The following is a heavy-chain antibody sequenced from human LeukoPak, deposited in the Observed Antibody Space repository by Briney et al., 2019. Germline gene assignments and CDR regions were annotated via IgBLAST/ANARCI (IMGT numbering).Heavy chain of an antibody. D-gene: IGHD1-1*01. J-gene: IGHJ3*02. Sequence: GRSLRPSCVVSAFTFSGYSMHWVRQAPGKGLEWVAFISHDGSNKYCADSLKGRFTISRDNSKNTLFLQMNSLRPEDTAVYYCARVGYDYNWYDAFDIWGQGTMVTVSS. V-gene: IGHV3-30*04. CDR2: ISHDGSNK. CDR3: ARVGYDYNWYDAFDI. CDR1: AFTFSGYS.